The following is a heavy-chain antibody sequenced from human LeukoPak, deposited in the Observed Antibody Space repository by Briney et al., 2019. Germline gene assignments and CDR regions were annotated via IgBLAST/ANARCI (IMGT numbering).Heavy chain of an antibody. Sequence: SGPALAKPTQTLTLTCTFSGFSLSTRGMCVSWIRQPPGKALEWLARIDWDDDKYYSTSLKTRLTISKDTSKNHVVLTMTNMDPVDTAAYYCARSVGGPYYFDYWGQGTLVTVSS. CDR2: IDWDDDK. CDR3: ARSVGGPYYFDY. D-gene: IGHD3-16*01. V-gene: IGHV2-70*11. J-gene: IGHJ4*02. CDR1: GFSLSTRGMC.